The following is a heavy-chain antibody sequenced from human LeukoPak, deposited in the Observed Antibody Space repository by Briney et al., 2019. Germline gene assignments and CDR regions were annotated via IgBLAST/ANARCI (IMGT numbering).Heavy chain of an antibody. V-gene: IGHV3-30*04. CDR3: ARVDDLNAFDI. Sequence: GGSLRLSCAASGFTFSSYAMHWVRQGPGKGLEWVAVIPDDGTSKFYADSVKGRFTIFRDNSKNTLFLQINSLRPEDTAMYYCARVDDLNAFDIWGQGTLVTVSS. CDR1: GFTFSSYA. CDR2: IPDDGTSK. J-gene: IGHJ3*02. D-gene: IGHD5-24*01.